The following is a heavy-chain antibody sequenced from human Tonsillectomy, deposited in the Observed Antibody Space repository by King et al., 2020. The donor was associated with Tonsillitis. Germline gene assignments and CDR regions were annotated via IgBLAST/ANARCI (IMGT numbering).Heavy chain of an antibody. Sequence: LQLQESGPGLVKPSETLSLTCTVSGGSISSSSYYWVWIRQPPGKGLECIGSIYSSGSTYYHPSLKSRFTISVDTSKNPFSLKLSSVTAADTAVYYCARQARTLVLPEYDCWSGEFDYWGQGTLVTVSS. CDR3: ARQARTLVLPEYDCWSGEFDY. J-gene: IGHJ4*02. D-gene: IGHD3-3*01. CDR2: IYSSGST. CDR1: GGSISSSSYY. V-gene: IGHV4-39*01.